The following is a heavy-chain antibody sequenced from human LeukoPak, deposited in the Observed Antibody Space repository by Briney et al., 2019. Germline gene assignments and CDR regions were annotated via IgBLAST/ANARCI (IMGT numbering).Heavy chain of an antibody. CDR2: INPNSGGT. J-gene: IGHJ4*02. CDR3: ARTKQNDY. V-gene: IGHV1-2*02. D-gene: IGHD6-13*01. CDR1: VYTFTVYY. Sequence: ASVKVSCKASVYTFTVYYMRGGREAPGQGREWRGWINPNSGGTNYAQKFQGRVTMNRDPSMSTAYMALSRLRSDDTAVYYCARTKQNDYWGQGTLVTVSS.